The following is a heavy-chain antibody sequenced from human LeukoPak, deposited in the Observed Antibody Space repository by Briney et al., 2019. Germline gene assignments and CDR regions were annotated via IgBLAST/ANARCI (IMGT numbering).Heavy chain of an antibody. CDR1: GGSISSSSYY. V-gene: IGHV4-39*01. CDR2: IYYSGST. D-gene: IGHD3-22*01. J-gene: IGHJ5*02. CDR3: ARGSGYYDSSGYSP. Sequence: SETLSLTCTVSGGSISSSSYYWGWIRQPPGKGLEWIGSIYYSGSTYYNPSLKSRVTISVDTSKNPFSLKLSSVTAADTAVYYCARGSGYYDSSGYSPWGQGTLVTVSS.